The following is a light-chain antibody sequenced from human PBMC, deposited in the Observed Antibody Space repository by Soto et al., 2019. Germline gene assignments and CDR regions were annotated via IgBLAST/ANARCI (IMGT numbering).Light chain of an antibody. Sequence: EIVLTQSPATLSLSPGERATLSCMASQSISSHLAWYQQKPGQAPRLLMYDASNRATGIPPRISGSGSGTDFTLTISSLELEDFAVYYCQQRSNWPPEYTFGQGTKLEIK. CDR1: QSISSH. V-gene: IGKV3-11*01. J-gene: IGKJ2*01. CDR2: DAS. CDR3: QQRSNWPPEYT.